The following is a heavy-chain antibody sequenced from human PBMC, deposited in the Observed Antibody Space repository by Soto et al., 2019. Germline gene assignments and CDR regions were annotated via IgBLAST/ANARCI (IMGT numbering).Heavy chain of an antibody. CDR3: ARDQQWLVRFYFDF. D-gene: IGHD6-19*01. J-gene: IGHJ4*02. V-gene: IGHV3-33*01. CDR1: GFTFSSYG. Sequence: GGSLRLSCAASGFTFSSYGMHWVRQAPGKGLEWVAVIWYDGSNKYYADSVKGRFTISRDNSKNTLYLQMNSLRAEDTAVHYCARDQQWLVRFYFDFWGQGTLVTVSS. CDR2: IWYDGSNK.